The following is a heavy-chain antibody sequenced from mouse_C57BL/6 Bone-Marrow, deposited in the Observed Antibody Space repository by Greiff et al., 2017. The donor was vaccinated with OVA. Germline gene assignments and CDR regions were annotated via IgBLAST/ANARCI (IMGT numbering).Heavy chain of an antibody. V-gene: IGHV14-4*01. Sequence: EVKVVESGAELVRPGASVKLSCTASGFNIRDDYMHWVKQRPEQGLEWIGWIDPENGDTEYASKFQGKATITADTSSNTAYLQLSSLTSEDTAVYYCTTRNYYGSSSFAYWGQGTLVTVSA. J-gene: IGHJ3*01. CDR1: GFNIRDDY. D-gene: IGHD1-1*01. CDR2: IDPENGDT. CDR3: TTRNYYGSSSFAY.